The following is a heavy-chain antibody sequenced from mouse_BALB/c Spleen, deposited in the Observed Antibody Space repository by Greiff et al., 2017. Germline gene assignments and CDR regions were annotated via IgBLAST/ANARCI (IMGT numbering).Heavy chain of an antibody. Sequence: EVQLQQSGAELVKPGASVKLSCTASGFNIKDTYMHWVKQRPEQGLEWIGRIDPANGNTKYDPKFQGKATITADTSSNTAYLQLSSLTSEDTAVYYCARDGYYLYYFGDWGQGTTLTVSS. CDR1: GFNIKDTY. J-gene: IGHJ2*01. CDR3: ARDGYYLYYFGD. CDR2: IDPANGNT. V-gene: IGHV14-3*02. D-gene: IGHD2-3*01.